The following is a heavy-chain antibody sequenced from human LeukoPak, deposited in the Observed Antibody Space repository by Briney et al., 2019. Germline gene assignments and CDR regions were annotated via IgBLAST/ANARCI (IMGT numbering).Heavy chain of an antibody. CDR1: GFTFSSYG. CDR3: AELGITMIGGV. Sequence: GRSLRLSCAASGFTFSSYGMHWVRQAPGKGLEWVAVISHDGGYKDYADSVKGRFTISRDNSKNTLYLQMNSLRAEDTAVYYCAELGITMIGGVWGKGTTVTISS. V-gene: IGHV3-30*18. J-gene: IGHJ6*04. CDR2: ISHDGGYK. D-gene: IGHD3-10*02.